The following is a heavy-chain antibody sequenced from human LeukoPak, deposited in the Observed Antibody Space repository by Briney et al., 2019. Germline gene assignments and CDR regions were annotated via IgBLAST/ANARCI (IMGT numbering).Heavy chain of an antibody. V-gene: IGHV3-20*04. D-gene: IGHD3-10*02. Sequence: RPGGSLRLSCAASGFTFDDYGMSWVRHAPGKGLEWVSGLNWNGGSTGYADSVKGRFTISRDNAKNSLYLQMNSLRAEDTAVYYCAELGITMIGGVWGKGTTVTISS. CDR2: LNWNGGST. CDR1: GFTFDDYG. J-gene: IGHJ6*04. CDR3: AELGITMIGGV.